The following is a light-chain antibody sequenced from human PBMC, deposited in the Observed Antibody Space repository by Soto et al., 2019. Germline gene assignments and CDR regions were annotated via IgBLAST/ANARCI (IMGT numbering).Light chain of an antibody. CDR2: AAS. J-gene: IGKJ3*01. CDR3: LQKYFYPFT. Sequence: IEMTQSPSTLSASVGDRVIISCRASQSISTWLAWHQQKPGKAPKLLIYAASNLQSGVPARFSGSGSGTDFTLTISSLQPEDFATYYCLQKYFYPFTFGPGTKVDIK. V-gene: IGKV1-6*02. CDR1: QSISTW.